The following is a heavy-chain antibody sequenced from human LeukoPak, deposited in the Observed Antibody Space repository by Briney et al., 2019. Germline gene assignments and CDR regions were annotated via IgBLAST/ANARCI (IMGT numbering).Heavy chain of an antibody. CDR2: INPSGGST. D-gene: IGHD1-14*01. J-gene: IGHJ4*02. V-gene: IGHV1-46*01. Sequence: ASVKVSCKASGYTFTSYYMHWVRQAPGQGLEWMGIINPSGGSTSYAQKFQGRVTMTRDTSISTAYMGLSRLRSDDTAVYYCARDPGEGFDYWGQGTLVTVSS. CDR3: ARDPGEGFDY. CDR1: GYTFTSYY.